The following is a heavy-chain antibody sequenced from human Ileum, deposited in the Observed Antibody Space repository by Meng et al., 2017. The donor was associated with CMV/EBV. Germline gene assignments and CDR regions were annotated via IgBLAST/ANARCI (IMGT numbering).Heavy chain of an antibody. CDR2: IKQDGSER. D-gene: IGHD4-11*01. Sequence: GESLKISCAASGFTLSSYWMSWVRQAPGKGLEWVANIKQDGSERYYVDSVKGRFTISRDNAKNSLYLQMNSLRAEDTAVYYCVTVNGHAFDIWGHGTMVT. J-gene: IGHJ3*02. CDR3: VTVNGHAFDI. CDR1: GFTLSSYW. V-gene: IGHV3-7*01.